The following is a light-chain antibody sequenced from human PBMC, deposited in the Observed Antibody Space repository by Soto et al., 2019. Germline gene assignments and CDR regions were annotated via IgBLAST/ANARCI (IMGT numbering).Light chain of an antibody. V-gene: IGKV3-15*01. Sequence: EIVMTQSPATLSVSPGERATLSCRASQSVSSNLAWYQQKPGQAPRLLIYGASTRATGTPARFSGSGSGTEFTLTISRLQSEDFAVYYCQQYNNWPPYTFGQGTKLEIE. CDR1: QSVSSN. CDR2: GAS. CDR3: QQYNNWPPYT. J-gene: IGKJ2*01.